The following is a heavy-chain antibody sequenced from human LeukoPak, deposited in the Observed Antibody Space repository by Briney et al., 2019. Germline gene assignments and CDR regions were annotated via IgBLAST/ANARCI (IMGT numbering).Heavy chain of an antibody. CDR1: GGSISSYY. CDR3: ARVYYSSSYDYWYFDL. V-gene: IGHV4-59*01. CDR2: IYYSGST. D-gene: IGHD6-13*01. Sequence: SETLSLTCAVYGGSISSYYWSWIRQPPGKGLEWIGYIYYSGSTNYNPSLKSRVTISVDTSKNQFSLKLRSVTAADTAVYYCARVYYSSSYDYWYFDLWGRGTLVTVSS. J-gene: IGHJ2*01.